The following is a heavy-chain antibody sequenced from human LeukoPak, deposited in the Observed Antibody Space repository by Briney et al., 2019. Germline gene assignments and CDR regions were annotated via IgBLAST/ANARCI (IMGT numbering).Heavy chain of an antibody. D-gene: IGHD3-10*01. Sequence: GGSLRLSCAASGFTFSSYSMNWVRQAPGKGLEWVSYISSSSTTIYYADSVKGRFTISRDNAKNSLYLQMNSLRAEDTAGYYCARGRAGVDYWGQGTLVTVSS. CDR1: GFTFSSYS. CDR2: ISSSSTTI. V-gene: IGHV3-48*01. CDR3: ARGRAGVDY. J-gene: IGHJ4*02.